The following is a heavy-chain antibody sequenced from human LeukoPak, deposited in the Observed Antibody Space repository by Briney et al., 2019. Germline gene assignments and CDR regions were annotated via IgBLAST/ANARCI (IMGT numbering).Heavy chain of an antibody. D-gene: IGHD6-13*01. CDR2: IYHNGRT. CDR1: GASFSNDY. CDR3: ARHSSSWALGYFDY. Sequence: SETLSLTCTVSGASFSNDYWSWIRQSPGKGLEWVGYIYHNGRTNYNPSLKSRITMSIDTSQNQFSLKLSSVTAADTAVYYCARHSSSWALGYFDYWGQGTLVTVSS. J-gene: IGHJ4*02. V-gene: IGHV4-59*08.